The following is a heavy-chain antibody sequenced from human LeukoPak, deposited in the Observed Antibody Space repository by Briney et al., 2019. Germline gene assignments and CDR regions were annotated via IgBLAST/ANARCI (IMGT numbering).Heavy chain of an antibody. D-gene: IGHD3-10*01. CDR2: MSYDGSNK. CDR1: GFTFSSYA. Sequence: GRSLRLSCAASGFTFSSYAMHWVRQAPGKGLEWVAVMSYDGSNKYYADSVKGRFTITRDNSKNTLYLQMNSLRAEDTAVYYCARSRAVDGSGSYYNLLDAFDIWGQGTMVTVSS. V-gene: IGHV3-30*04. J-gene: IGHJ3*02. CDR3: ARSRAVDGSGSYYNLLDAFDI.